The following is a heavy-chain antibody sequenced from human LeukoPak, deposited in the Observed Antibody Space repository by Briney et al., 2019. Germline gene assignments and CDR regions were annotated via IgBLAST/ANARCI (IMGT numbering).Heavy chain of an antibody. J-gene: IGHJ6*03. CDR2: ISSSSSYI. Sequence: GGSLRLSCVASGFTFTSYTMNWVRQAPGKRLEWVSSISSSSSYIYYADSVKGRFTISRDNAKKSMYLQMNSLRAEDTAVYYCARDGRLLNYNMDVWGKGTTVTVSS. V-gene: IGHV3-21*01. CDR1: GFTFTSYT. CDR3: ARDGRLLNYNMDV. D-gene: IGHD2-15*01.